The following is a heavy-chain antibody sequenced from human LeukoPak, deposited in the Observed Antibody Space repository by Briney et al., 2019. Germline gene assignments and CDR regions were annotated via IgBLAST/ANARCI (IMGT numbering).Heavy chain of an antibody. CDR1: GYSISSGYY. Sequence: PSETLSLTCTVSGYSISSGYYWGWIRQPPGKGLEWIGSIYHSGSTYYNPSLKSRVTISVDTSKNQFSLKLTSVTAADTAVYYCARLWEVRGAMDVWGKGTTATISP. CDR3: ARLWEVRGAMDV. CDR2: IYHSGST. V-gene: IGHV4-38-2*02. D-gene: IGHD3-10*01. J-gene: IGHJ6*04.